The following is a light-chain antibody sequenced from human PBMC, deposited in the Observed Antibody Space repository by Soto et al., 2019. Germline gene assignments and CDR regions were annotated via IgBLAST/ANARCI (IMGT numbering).Light chain of an antibody. Sequence: QSALTQPPSASGSPGQSVTISCTGTNSDVGGYNFVSWYQQHPGKAPKLIIYEVTQRPSGVPDRFSASKSDNTASLTVSGLQAEDEADYYCSSYAGSKMGVFGTGTKLTVL. CDR3: SSYAGSKMGV. V-gene: IGLV2-8*01. J-gene: IGLJ1*01. CDR1: NSDVGGYNF. CDR2: EVT.